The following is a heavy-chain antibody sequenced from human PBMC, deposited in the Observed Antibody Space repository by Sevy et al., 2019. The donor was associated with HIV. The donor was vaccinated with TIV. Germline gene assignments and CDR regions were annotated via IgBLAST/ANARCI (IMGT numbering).Heavy chain of an antibody. V-gene: IGHV1-69*13. CDR2: IIPTFGTA. Sequence: ASVKVSCKASGGTFSSYAISWVRQAPGQGLEWMGGIIPTFGTANYAQKFQGRVTITADESTSTAYMELSSLRSEDTAVYYCARNYYGSVRPYYCSMDVWGQGTTLTVS. J-gene: IGHJ6*02. CDR1: GGTFSSYA. D-gene: IGHD3-10*01. CDR3: ARNYYGSVRPYYCSMDV.